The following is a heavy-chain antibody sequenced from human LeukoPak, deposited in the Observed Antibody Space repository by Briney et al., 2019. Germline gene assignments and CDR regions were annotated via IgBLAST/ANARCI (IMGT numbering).Heavy chain of an antibody. CDR2: IYYTGKT. J-gene: IGHJ3*02. D-gene: IGHD4-23*01. CDR3: ARVPIGNSDAFDI. CDR1: GDSVSNGNYY. V-gene: IGHV4-61*01. Sequence: SETLSLTCTVSGDSVSNGNYYWSWLRQPPGKALEWIGYIYYTGKTYYNPSLKSRVTISVDTSKYQFSLKLSSVTAADTAVYYCARVPIGNSDAFDIWGQGTMVTVSS.